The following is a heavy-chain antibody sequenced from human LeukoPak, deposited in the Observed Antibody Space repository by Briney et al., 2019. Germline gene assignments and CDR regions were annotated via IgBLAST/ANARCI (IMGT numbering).Heavy chain of an antibody. Sequence: PSETRSLTCAVYGGSFSGYYWSWIRQPPGKGLEWIGEINHSGSTNYNPSLKSRVTISVDTSKNQFSLKLSSVTAADTAVYYCAREGEYSYGYGDYWGQGTPVTVSS. V-gene: IGHV4-34*01. J-gene: IGHJ4*02. CDR2: INHSGST. D-gene: IGHD5-18*01. CDR3: AREGEYSYGYGDY. CDR1: GGSFSGYY.